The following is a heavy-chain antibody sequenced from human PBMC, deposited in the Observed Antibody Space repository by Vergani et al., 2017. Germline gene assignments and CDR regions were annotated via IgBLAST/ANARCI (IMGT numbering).Heavy chain of an antibody. Sequence: VQLVQSGAEVKKPGSSVTVSCKASGGTFSIYTISWVRQAPGQGLEWMGRIIPILGIANYAQKFQGRVTITTDKSTSTAYMELSSLRSEDTAVYYCARDLDGYNAGPLDYWGQGTLVTVSS. CDR1: GGTFSIYT. CDR2: IIPILGIA. CDR3: ARDLDGYNAGPLDY. V-gene: IGHV1-69*08. J-gene: IGHJ4*02. D-gene: IGHD5-24*01.